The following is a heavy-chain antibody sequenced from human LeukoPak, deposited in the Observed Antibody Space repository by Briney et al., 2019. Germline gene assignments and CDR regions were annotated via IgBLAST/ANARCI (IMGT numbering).Heavy chain of an antibody. CDR3: ARADNYGDGMDV. CDR2: MNPNSGNT. D-gene: IGHD4-11*01. J-gene: IGHJ6*02. V-gene: IGHV1-8*01. CDR1: GYTFTSYD. Sequence: ASVKVSCKASGYTFTSYDINWVRQATGQGLEWMGWMNPNSGNTGYAQKFQGRVTMTRNTSISTAYMELSSLRSEDTAVYYCARADNYGDGMDVWGQGTTVTVSS.